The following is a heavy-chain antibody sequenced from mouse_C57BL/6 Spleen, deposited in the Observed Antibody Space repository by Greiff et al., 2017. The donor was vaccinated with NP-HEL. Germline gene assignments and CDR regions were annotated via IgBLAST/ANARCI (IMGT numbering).Heavy chain of an antibody. Sequence: EVQGVESGGGLVQPKGSLKLSCAASGFTFNTYAMHWVRQAPGKGLEWVARIRSKSSNYATYYADSVKDRFTISRDDSQSMLYLQMNNLKTEDTAMYYCVREHYGSSYGYFDVWGTGTTVTVSS. CDR3: VREHYGSSYGYFDV. CDR2: IRSKSSNYAT. D-gene: IGHD1-1*01. J-gene: IGHJ1*03. CDR1: GFTFNTYA. V-gene: IGHV10-3*01.